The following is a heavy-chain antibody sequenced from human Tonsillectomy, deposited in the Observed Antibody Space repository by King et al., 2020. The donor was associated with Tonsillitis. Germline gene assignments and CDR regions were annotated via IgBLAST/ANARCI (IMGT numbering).Heavy chain of an antibody. CDR1: GGPINSGGYY. CDR2: IHYSGNT. D-gene: IGHD3-10*01. CDR3: ARDNGGNDAFDI. V-gene: IGHV4-31*03. J-gene: IGHJ3*02. Sequence: HVQLQESGPGLVKPSQTLSLSCTVSGGPINSGGYYWTWIRQHPGKGLEWIGYIHYSGNTYYNSSLKSRVTLSVDTSKNQFSLKLTSVTAADTAVYYCARDNGGNDAFDIWGQGTMVTVFS.